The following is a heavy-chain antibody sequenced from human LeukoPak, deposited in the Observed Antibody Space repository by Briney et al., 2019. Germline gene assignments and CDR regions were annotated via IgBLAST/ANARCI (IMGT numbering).Heavy chain of an antibody. CDR1: GFTFDDYG. D-gene: IGHD3-22*01. J-gene: IGHJ4*02. V-gene: IGHV3-20*04. CDR2: INWNGGST. CDR3: ARDRDYYDSSGYYKYFDY. Sequence: GGSLRLSCAASGFTFDDYGMSWVRQAPGKGLEWVSGINWNGGSTGYADSVKGRFSISRDNAKNSLYLQMNSLRAEDTALYYCARDRDYYDSSGYYKYFDYWGQGTLVTVSS.